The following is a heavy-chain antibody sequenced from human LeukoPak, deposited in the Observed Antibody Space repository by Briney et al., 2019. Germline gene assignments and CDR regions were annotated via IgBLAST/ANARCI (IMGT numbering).Heavy chain of an antibody. CDR3: VRDHDY. Sequence: EGSLRLSCAASGFTVSATYMSWVRQAPGKGLEWVSVIYSGGSAYYADSVKGRFTISRDSSQNTLFLQMNSLRAEDTAVYYCVRDHDYWGQGTLVTVSS. CDR1: GFTVSATY. J-gene: IGHJ4*02. V-gene: IGHV3-53*01. CDR2: IYSGGSA.